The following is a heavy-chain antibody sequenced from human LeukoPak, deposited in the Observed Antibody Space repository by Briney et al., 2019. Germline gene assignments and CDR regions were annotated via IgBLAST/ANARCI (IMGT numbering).Heavy chain of an antibody. CDR3: AKENLGYCSSTSCLKYFQH. D-gene: IGHD2-2*01. J-gene: IGHJ1*01. CDR1: GFTFSSYD. CDR2: IGTAGDT. V-gene: IGHV3-13*01. Sequence: GGSLRLSCAASGFTFSSYDMHWVRHATGKGLEWVSAIGTAGDTYYPGSVKGRFTISRENAKNSLYLQMNSLRAEDTAVYYCAKENLGYCSSTSCLKYFQHWGQGTLVTVSS.